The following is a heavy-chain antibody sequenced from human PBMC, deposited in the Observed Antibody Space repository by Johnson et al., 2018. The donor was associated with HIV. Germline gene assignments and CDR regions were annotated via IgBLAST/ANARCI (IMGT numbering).Heavy chain of an antibody. CDR1: GFTFSSYA. Sequence: QVQLVESGGGVVQPGRSLRLSCAASGFTFSSYAMHWVRQAPGKGLEWVAVISYDGSNKYYADSVKGRFTISRDNSKNTLYLQMNSLRAEDTAVYYCARDPHSYIGDAFDIWGQGTMVTVYS. J-gene: IGHJ3*02. V-gene: IGHV3-30-3*01. CDR3: ARDPHSYIGDAFDI. CDR2: ISYDGSNK.